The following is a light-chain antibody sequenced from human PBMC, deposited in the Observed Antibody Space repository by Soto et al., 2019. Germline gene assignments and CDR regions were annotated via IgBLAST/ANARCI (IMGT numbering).Light chain of an antibody. CDR2: AAS. CDR1: QSISSH. Sequence: DIQMTQSPSSLSTSVGDRVTITCRASQSISSHLNWYQQRPGKAPKLLIYAASSLQSGVPSRFSGSGSVTYFTLTISSLHPEDFATYYCQQSYSSLALTFGGGTKVEIK. V-gene: IGKV1-39*01. CDR3: QQSYSSLALT. J-gene: IGKJ4*01.